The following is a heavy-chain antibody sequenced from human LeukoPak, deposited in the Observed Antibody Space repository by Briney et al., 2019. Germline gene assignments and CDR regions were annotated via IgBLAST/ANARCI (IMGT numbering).Heavy chain of an antibody. Sequence: SQTLSLTCTVSGGSISSGSYHWSWIRQPAGKGLEWIGRIYTSGSTNYNPSLKSRVTISVDTSKNQFSLKLSSVTAADTAVYYCAREADCTNGVCYTHAFDIWGQGTMVTVSS. CDR3: AREADCTNGVCYTHAFDI. V-gene: IGHV4-61*02. J-gene: IGHJ3*02. CDR2: IYTSGST. D-gene: IGHD2-8*01. CDR1: GGSISSGSYH.